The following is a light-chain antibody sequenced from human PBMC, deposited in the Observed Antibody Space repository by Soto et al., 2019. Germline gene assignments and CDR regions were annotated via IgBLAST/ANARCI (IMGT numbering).Light chain of an antibody. J-gene: IGKJ4*01. CDR2: GAS. V-gene: IGKV3-20*01. Sequence: ETVFTRSPGTLSLSPGERATLSCRASQSVSSSYLAWYQQKPGQAPRLLTYGASSRATGIPDRFSGSGSGTDFTLTISRLEPEDFAVYYCQQYGSSSTFGGGTKVDIK. CDR1: QSVSSSY. CDR3: QQYGSSST.